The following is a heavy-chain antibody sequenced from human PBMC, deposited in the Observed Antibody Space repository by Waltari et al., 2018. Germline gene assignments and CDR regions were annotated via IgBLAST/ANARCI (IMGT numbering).Heavy chain of an antibody. CDR3: TREPSPDSGGYFYYYMDV. Sequence: EVQLVESGGGLVQPGGSLRLSCAASGFTFSSYWMHWVRQDHGKGLVWVSRINRDGSSPIYADSVKCRFTISRDNSNTRLYLQMNSLRAEDTAVYYCTREPSPDSGGYFYYYMDVWGKGTTVTVSS. V-gene: IGHV3-74*01. J-gene: IGHJ6*03. CDR2: INRDGSSP. D-gene: IGHD3-22*01. CDR1: GFTFSSYW.